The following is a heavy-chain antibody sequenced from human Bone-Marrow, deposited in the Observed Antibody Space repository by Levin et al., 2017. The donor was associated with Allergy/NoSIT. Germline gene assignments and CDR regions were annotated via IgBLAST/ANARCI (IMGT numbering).Heavy chain of an antibody. D-gene: IGHD3-16*01. CDR1: GDTFSTFA. CDR2: IIPIMGTS. J-gene: IGHJ4*02. Sequence: KISCKASGDTFSTFAFTWLRQAPGQGLEWMGRIIPIMGTSNYLEKIQDRLTITADTSTSTVYMELSRLRSEDTAVYYCARVGWGSGNNNCYFDHWGQGTLVAVSS. CDR3: ARVGWGSGNNNCYFDH. V-gene: IGHV1-69*04.